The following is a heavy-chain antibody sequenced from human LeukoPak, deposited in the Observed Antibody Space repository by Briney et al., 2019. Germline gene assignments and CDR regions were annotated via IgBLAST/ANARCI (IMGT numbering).Heavy chain of an antibody. CDR1: GGSFSGYY. J-gene: IGHJ4*02. CDR2: INHSGST. CDR3: ARLLAVAGSPFDY. V-gene: IGHV4-34*01. D-gene: IGHD6-19*01. Sequence: PSETLSLTCAVYGGSFSGYYWSWIRQPPGKGLEWIGEINHSGSTNYNPSLKRRVTISVDTSKNQFSLKLSSVTAADTAVYYCARLLAVAGSPFDYWGQGTLVTVSS.